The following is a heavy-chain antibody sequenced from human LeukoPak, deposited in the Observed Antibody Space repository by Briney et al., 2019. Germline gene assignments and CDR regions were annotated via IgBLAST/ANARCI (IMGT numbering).Heavy chain of an antibody. CDR1: GGSISSYY. D-gene: IGHD2-2*01. V-gene: IGHV4-59*08. J-gene: IGHJ5*02. Sequence: SETLSLTCTVSGGSISSYYWSWIRQPPGKGLEWIGYIYYSGSTNYNPSLKSRVTISVDTSKNQFSLKLRSVPAADTALYYCAIHYTEDIVVGPAASPETRNNWFDPWGQGTLVTVSS. CDR3: AIHYTEDIVVGPAASPETRNNWFDP. CDR2: IYYSGST.